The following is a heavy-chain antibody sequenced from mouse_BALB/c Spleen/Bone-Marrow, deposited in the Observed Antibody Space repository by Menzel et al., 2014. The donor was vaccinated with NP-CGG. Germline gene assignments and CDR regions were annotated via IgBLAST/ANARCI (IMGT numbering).Heavy chain of an antibody. CDR1: GFNIXDTY. Sequence: VQLQQSGAELVKPGASVKLSCTASGFNIXDTYMHWVKQRPEQGLEWIGRIDTANGNTKYDPKFQGKATITADTSSNTAYLQLSSLTSEDTAVYYCARYGNGLMDYWGQGTSVTVSS. J-gene: IGHJ4*01. V-gene: IGHV14-3*02. CDR3: ARYGNGLMDY. D-gene: IGHD2-1*01. CDR2: IDTANGNT.